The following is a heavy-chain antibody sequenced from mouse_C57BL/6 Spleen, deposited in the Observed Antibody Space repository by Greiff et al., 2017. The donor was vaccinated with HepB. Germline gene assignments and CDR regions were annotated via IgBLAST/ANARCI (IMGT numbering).Heavy chain of an antibody. D-gene: IGHD1-1*01. Sequence: VKLVESGPGLVAPSQSLSITCTVSGFSLTSYGVHWVRQPPGKGLEWLVVIWSDGSTTYNSALKSRLSISKDNSKSQVFLKMNSLQTDDTAMYYCARHRYGSSYVIMDYWGQGTSVTVSS. J-gene: IGHJ4*01. CDR2: IWSDGST. V-gene: IGHV2-6-1*01. CDR1: GFSLTSYG. CDR3: ARHRYGSSYVIMDY.